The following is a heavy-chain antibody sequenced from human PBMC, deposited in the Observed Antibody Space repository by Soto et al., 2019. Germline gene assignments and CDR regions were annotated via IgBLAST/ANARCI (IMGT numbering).Heavy chain of an antibody. CDR3: ARDLVIVPTSYYSGMDV. CDR2: IGSSGSYI. CDR1: GFTFSTYN. V-gene: IGHV3-21*01. Sequence: GGSLRLSCVASGFTFSTYNMNWVRQAPGKGLEWVSSIGSSGSYIYYADSVKGRFTISRDNAKNSLYVQMNSLRAEDTATYYCARDLVIVPTSYYSGMDVWGQGTTVTVSS. J-gene: IGHJ6*02. D-gene: IGHD2-15*01.